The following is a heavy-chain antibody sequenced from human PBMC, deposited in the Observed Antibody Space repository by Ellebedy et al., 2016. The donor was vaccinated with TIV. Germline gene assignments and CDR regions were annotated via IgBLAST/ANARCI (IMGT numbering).Heavy chain of an antibody. J-gene: IGHJ6*04. CDR2: ISYDGSNK. Sequence: GGSLRLSXAASGFTFSSYAMHWVRQAPGKGLEWVAVISYDGSNKYYADSVKGRFTISRDNAKNSLYLQMNSLRAEDTAVYYCAKEAPPMRDALYYYGMDVWGKGTTVTVSS. V-gene: IGHV3-30-3*01. CDR3: AKEAPPMRDALYYYGMDV. CDR1: GFTFSSYA. D-gene: IGHD3-3*02.